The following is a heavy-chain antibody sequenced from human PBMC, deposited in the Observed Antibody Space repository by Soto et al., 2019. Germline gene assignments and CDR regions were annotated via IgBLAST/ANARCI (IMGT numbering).Heavy chain of an antibody. CDR2: IYPGDSDT. CDR1: GYTFTNYW. V-gene: IGHV5-51*01. Sequence: PGESLKISCKGSGYTFTNYWIGWVRQMPGKGLEWMGIIYPGDSDTKYNPSFQGQVTISADKSITTTYLRWTSLNASDTAIYYGAASIFYYGMDVWGQGTTVTVSS. CDR3: AASIFYYGMDV. J-gene: IGHJ6*02.